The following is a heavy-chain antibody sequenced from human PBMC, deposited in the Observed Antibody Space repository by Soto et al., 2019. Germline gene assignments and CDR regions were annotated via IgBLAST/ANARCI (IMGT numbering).Heavy chain of an antibody. D-gene: IGHD1-7*01. CDR1: GGSIRSYY. CDR3: ARNYGHAFDI. CDR2: IYYSGST. J-gene: IGHJ3*02. Sequence: QVQLQESGPGLVKPSETLSLTCTVSGGSIRSYYWSWIRQPPGKGLEWIGYIYYSGSTNYNPSLKSGVTISVDTSKNQFSLQLSSVTAADTAVYYCARNYGHAFDIWGQGTMVTVSS. V-gene: IGHV4-59*01.